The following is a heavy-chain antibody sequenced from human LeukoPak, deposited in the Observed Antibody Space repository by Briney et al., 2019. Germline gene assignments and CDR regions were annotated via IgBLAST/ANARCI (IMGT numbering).Heavy chain of an antibody. Sequence: QTGGSLRLSCAASGFTFGSYWMSWVRQAPGKGLEWVANIKQDGSEKYYVDSVKGRFTISRDNAKNSLYLQMNSLRAEDTAVYYCARDTGTPAAGTRSGFYYYGMDVWGQGTTVTVSS. D-gene: IGHD6-13*01. J-gene: IGHJ6*02. CDR3: ARDTGTPAAGTRSGFYYYGMDV. CDR1: GFTFGSYW. CDR2: IKQDGSEK. V-gene: IGHV3-7*01.